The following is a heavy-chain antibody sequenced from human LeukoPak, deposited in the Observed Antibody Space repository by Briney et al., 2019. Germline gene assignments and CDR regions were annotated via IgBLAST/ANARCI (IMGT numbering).Heavy chain of an antibody. J-gene: IGHJ4*02. D-gene: IGHD5-12*01. CDR3: AKGRGYSGYDLDY. CDR2: ISWNSGSI. V-gene: IGHV3-9*01. Sequence: GGSLRLSCAASGFTFDDYAMHWVRQAPGKGLEWVSGISWNSGSIGYADSVKGRFTISRDNSKNTLYLQMNSLRAEDTAVYYCAKGRGYSGYDLDYWGQGTLVTVSS. CDR1: GFTFDDYA.